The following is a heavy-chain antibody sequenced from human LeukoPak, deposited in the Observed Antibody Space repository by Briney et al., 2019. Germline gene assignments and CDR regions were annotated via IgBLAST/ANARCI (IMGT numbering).Heavy chain of an antibody. V-gene: IGHV3-53*01. CDR1: GFTISTNY. CDR3: ARDLFSGVTTVW. CDR2: MYTGGST. Sequence: GGSLRLSCAASGFTISTNYMSWVRQAPGKGLEWVSVMYTGGSTYYADSVKGRFTISRDNSKNTLYLRMNSLRAEDTAVYCCARDLFSGVTTVWWGQGTLVTVSS. D-gene: IGHD4-17*01. J-gene: IGHJ4*02.